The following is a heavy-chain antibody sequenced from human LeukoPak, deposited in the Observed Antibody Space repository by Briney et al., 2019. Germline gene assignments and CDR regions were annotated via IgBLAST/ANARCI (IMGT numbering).Heavy chain of an antibody. CDR2: MNPNSGNT. V-gene: IGHV1-8*01. Sequence: ASVKVSCKASGYTFTSYDINWVRQATGQGLEWMGWMNPNSGNTGYAQKFQGRVTMTRNTSISTAHMELSSLRSEDTAVYYCARALGVLYKIPRKGTRWFDPWGQGTLVTVSS. D-gene: IGHD1-14*01. CDR3: ARALGVLYKIPRKGTRWFDP. J-gene: IGHJ5*02. CDR1: GYTFTSYD.